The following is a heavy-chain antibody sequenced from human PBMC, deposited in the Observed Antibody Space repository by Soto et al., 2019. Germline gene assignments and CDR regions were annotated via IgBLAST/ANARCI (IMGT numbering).Heavy chain of an antibody. CDR2: ISWSSGNI. CDR1: GFTFDDYA. V-gene: IGHV3-9*01. J-gene: IGHJ5*02. CDR3: ARGGSGALTAAAGRTNWFDP. Sequence: EVQLVESGGGVVQPGRSLRLSCTGSGFTFDDYAMYWVRQRPGAGLGWVAGISWSSGNIAHADSVKGRFTVSRDNDMGSLYLQMNSLRVEDTAMYYCARGGSGALTAAAGRTNWFDPWGQGTLVIVSS. D-gene: IGHD6-13*01.